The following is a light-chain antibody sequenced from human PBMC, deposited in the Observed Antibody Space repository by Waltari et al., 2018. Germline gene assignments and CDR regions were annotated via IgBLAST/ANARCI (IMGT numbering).Light chain of an antibody. J-gene: IGLJ2*01. CDR1: SSDVGGSNY. CDR2: DVS. CDR3: SSYTTSSTVV. V-gene: IGLV2-14*03. Sequence: QSALTQPASVSGSPGQSITISCPGTSSDVGGSNYVSWYQQHPARAPKLMIYDVSNRPSGVSNRFSGSKSGNTASLTISGLQAEDEADYYCSSYTTSSTVVFGGGTKLTVL.